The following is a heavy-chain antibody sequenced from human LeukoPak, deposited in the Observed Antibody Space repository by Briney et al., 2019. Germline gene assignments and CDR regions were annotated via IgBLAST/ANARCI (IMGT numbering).Heavy chain of an antibody. J-gene: IGHJ4*02. CDR1: GFTFSSYL. CDR3: VKSVQAARPDVDY. D-gene: IGHD6-6*01. CDR2: ISSNGGNT. Sequence: PGGSLRLSCSASGFTFSSYLMHWVRQAPGKGLEYVSAISSNGGNTYYADSVKGRFAISRDNSKNTLYLQMSSLRAEDTAVYYCVKSVQAARPDVDYWGQGTLVTVSS. V-gene: IGHV3-64D*09.